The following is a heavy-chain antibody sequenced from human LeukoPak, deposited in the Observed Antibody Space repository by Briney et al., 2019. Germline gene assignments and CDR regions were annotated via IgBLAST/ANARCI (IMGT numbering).Heavy chain of an antibody. CDR1: GFTFSSYA. J-gene: IGHJ6*02. CDR3: AKSNGDYYYGMDV. V-gene: IGHV3-23*01. CDR2: ISGSGGST. Sequence: GGSLRLSCAASGFTFSSYAMNWVRQAPGKGLEWVSAISGSGGSTYYADSVKGRFTISRDNSKNTLYLQMNSLRAEDTAVYYCAKSNGDYYYGMDVWGQGTTVTVSS. D-gene: IGHD4-11*01.